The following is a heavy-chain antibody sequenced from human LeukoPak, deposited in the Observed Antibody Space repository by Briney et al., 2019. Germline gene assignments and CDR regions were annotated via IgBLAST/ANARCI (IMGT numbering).Heavy chain of an antibody. CDR3: ARTRRHYYGSGKNVTPWPAGLDV. D-gene: IGHD3-10*01. CDR1: ADSFDNYY. V-gene: IGHV4-59*01. Sequence: SETLPLTCTVSADSFDNYYWTWFRQPPRKGREWIGYSGSSKYNPSLKSRVTISTDTSKRHFSLTLSSVTAADTAVYYCARTRRHYYGSGKNVTPWPAGLDVWGQGTTITVS. J-gene: IGHJ6*02. CDR2: SGSS.